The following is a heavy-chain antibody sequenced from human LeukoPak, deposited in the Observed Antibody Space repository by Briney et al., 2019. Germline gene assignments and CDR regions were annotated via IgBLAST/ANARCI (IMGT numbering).Heavy chain of an antibody. CDR1: GFTFSTYA. Sequence: GGSLRLSCVASGFTFSTYAMSWVRQAPGKGLEWVAVISGNGGNIYYADSMKGRVTISRDNSKNTLYLQMNSLRVEDTAVCYCAKDLDERWLVEPDHWGQGTLVTVSS. CDR3: AKDLDERWLVEPDH. CDR2: ISGNGGNI. J-gene: IGHJ4*02. D-gene: IGHD6-19*01. V-gene: IGHV3-23*01.